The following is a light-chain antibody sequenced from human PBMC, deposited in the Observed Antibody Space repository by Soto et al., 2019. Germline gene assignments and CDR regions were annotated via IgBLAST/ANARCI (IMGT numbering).Light chain of an antibody. V-gene: IGKV3D-20*02. Sequence: VLTQSPGTLSLSPGERATLSCRASQTVSSSFLAWYQQTPGQAPRLLIYAASNRATGIPARFSGSGSGTDFTLTISSLEAEDFALYYCQQRSKWPVTFGGGTKVDI. CDR3: QQRSKWPVT. CDR1: QTVSSSF. CDR2: AAS. J-gene: IGKJ4*01.